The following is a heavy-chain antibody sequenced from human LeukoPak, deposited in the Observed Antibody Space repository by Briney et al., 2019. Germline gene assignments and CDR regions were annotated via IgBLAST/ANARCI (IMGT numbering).Heavy chain of an antibody. D-gene: IGHD3-16*01. V-gene: IGHV3-11*04. CDR3: ARDLFGRLRLGELTLPRYFDL. J-gene: IGHJ2*01. CDR2: ITSSGSTI. CDR1: GFIFSDYY. Sequence: NPGGSLRLSCAASGFIFSDYYMSWIRQAPGKGLEWVSYITSSGSTIYYADSVKGRFTISRDNAKNSLYLQMNSLRAEDTAVYYCARDLFGRLRLGELTLPRYFDLWGRGTLVTVSS.